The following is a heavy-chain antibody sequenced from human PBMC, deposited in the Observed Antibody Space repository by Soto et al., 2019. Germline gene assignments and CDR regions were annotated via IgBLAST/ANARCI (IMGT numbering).Heavy chain of an antibody. CDR1: GYSFTNYW. CDR2: IYPGDSDT. J-gene: IGHJ6*02. V-gene: IGHV5-51*01. D-gene: IGHD2-2*01. Sequence: GESLKISCKASGYSFTNYWIGWVRQMPGKGLEWMGIIYPGDSDTRYSPSFQGQVTISADKSISTAYLQWSSLKASDTARYYCARHGQDPRNGVVSAAPEDYFAMDVWGQGTTVTVSS. CDR3: ARHGQDPRNGVVSAAPEDYFAMDV.